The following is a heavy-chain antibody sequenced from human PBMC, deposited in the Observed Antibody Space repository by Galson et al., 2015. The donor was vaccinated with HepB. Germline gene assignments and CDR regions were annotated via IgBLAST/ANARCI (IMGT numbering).Heavy chain of an antibody. J-gene: IGHJ6*02. CDR2: ISYDGSNK. CDR3: ARALGGLYWGFEVGYQHYYGMDV. V-gene: IGHV3-30-3*01. Sequence: SLRLSCAASGFTFSSYAMHWVRQAPGKGLEWVAVISYDGSNKYYADSVKGRFTISRDNSKNTLYLQMNSLRAEDTAVYYCARALGGLYWGFEVGYQHYYGMDVWGQGTTVSVSS. D-gene: IGHD2-2*01. CDR1: GFTFSSYA.